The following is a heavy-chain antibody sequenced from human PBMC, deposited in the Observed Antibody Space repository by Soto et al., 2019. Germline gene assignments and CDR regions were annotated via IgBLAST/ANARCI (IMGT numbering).Heavy chain of an antibody. Sequence: QVQLVQSGAEVKKPGASVKVSCKASEYTFTIYDINWVRQTTGQGLECMGWMNPNSGNTGYAQKFQGRVTMTSDTSTSTAYMELSSLVSEDTAVYYFAGGQRNYGFDYCGQGTLVTVSS. CDR3: AGGQRNYGFDY. CDR1: EYTFTIYD. V-gene: IGHV1-8*01. CDR2: MNPNSGNT. J-gene: IGHJ4*02. D-gene: IGHD4-4*01.